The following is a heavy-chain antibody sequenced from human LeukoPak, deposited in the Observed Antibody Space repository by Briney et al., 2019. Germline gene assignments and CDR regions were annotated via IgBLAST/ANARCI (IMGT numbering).Heavy chain of an antibody. J-gene: IGHJ6*02. D-gene: IGHD5-18*01. Sequence: SETLSLTCTVSGGSVSSGSYYWSWIRQPPGKGLEWIGYIYYSGSTNYNPSLKSRVTISVDTSKNQFSLKLSSVTAADTAVYYCARERPGDTYYYYGMDVWGQGTTVTVYS. CDR1: GGSVSSGSYY. CDR2: IYYSGST. V-gene: IGHV4-61*01. CDR3: ARERPGDTYYYYGMDV.